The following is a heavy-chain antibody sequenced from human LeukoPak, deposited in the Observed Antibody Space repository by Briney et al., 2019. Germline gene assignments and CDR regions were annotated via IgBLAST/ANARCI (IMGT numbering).Heavy chain of an antibody. CDR2: VNHSGST. CDR1: GGSFSGDY. Sequence: PSETLSLTCAVYGGSFSGDYWSWIRQPPRKGLEWIGEVNHSGSTNYNPSLKSRVTISVDTSKNQFSLKLSSVAAAETAVYYCARELYYYDSSGYYPFDYWGQGTLVTVSS. CDR3: ARELYYYDSSGYYPFDY. V-gene: IGHV4-34*01. J-gene: IGHJ4*02. D-gene: IGHD3-22*01.